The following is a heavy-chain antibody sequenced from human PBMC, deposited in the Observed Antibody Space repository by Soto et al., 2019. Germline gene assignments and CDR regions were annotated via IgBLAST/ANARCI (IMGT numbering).Heavy chain of an antibody. V-gene: IGHV1-69*12. CDR3: AREKGMATILLGMDV. J-gene: IGHJ6*02. CDR1: GGTFSSYA. CDR2: IIPIFGTA. Sequence: QVQLVQSGAEVKKPGSSVKVSCKASGGTFSSYAISWVRQAPGQGLEWMGGIIPIFGTANYAQKFQGRVTITADESKSTAYMELSSLRSEDAAVYCCAREKGMATILLGMDVWGQGTTVTVSS.